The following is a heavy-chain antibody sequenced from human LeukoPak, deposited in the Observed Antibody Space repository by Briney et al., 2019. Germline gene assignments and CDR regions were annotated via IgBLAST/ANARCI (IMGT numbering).Heavy chain of an antibody. CDR3: ASDDPLTGYLGYYYYGMDV. V-gene: IGHV4-39*01. Sequence: SDTLSLTCNVSGGSISSSSYYWGWIRQPPGKGLEWIGSIYYSGSTYYNPSLKSRVTISVDTSKNQFSLKLSSVTAADTAVYYCASDDPLTGYLGYYYYGMDVWGQGTTVTVSS. J-gene: IGHJ6*02. D-gene: IGHD3-9*01. CDR1: GGSISSSSYY. CDR2: IYYSGST.